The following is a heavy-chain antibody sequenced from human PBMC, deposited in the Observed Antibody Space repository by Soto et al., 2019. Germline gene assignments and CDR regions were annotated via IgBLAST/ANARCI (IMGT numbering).Heavy chain of an antibody. CDR3: ATVSAASAAVDY. J-gene: IGHJ4*02. CDR2: FDPEDGET. Sequence: ASVKVSCKVSGYTLTELSMHWVRQAPGKGLEWMGGFDPEDGETIYAQKFQGRVTMTEDTSTDTAYMELSSLRSEDTAVYYCATVSAASAAVDYWGQGTLVTVSS. V-gene: IGHV1-24*01. D-gene: IGHD6-13*01. CDR1: GYTLTELS.